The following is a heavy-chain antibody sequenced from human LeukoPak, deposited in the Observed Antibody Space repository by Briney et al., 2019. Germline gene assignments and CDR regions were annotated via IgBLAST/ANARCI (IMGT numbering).Heavy chain of an antibody. CDR1: GGSISSGGYS. Sequence: PSETLSLTCAVSGGSISSGGYSWSWIRQPPGKGLEWIGYIYHSGSTYHNPSLKSRVTISVDRSKNQFSLKLSSVTAADTAVYYCAREGDRRAFDIWGQGTMVTVSS. CDR2: IYHSGST. CDR3: AREGDRRAFDI. J-gene: IGHJ3*02. D-gene: IGHD2-21*01. V-gene: IGHV4-30-2*01.